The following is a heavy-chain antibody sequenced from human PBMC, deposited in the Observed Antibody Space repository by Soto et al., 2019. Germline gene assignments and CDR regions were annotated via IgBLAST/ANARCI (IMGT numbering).Heavy chain of an antibody. V-gene: IGHV5-51*01. D-gene: IGHD1-1*01. CDR2: IYPGESDT. Sequence: GESLRISCKGSGYSFTSYWMGWVRQMPGKGLEWMGIIYPGESDTRYSPSFQGEDTVSAHKSISTAYLQWSRLKASDTAMYYCARREIATIGNCYYYYGMDVWGQGTLVTVSS. CDR3: ARREIATIGNCYYYYGMDV. CDR1: GYSFTSYW. J-gene: IGHJ6*02.